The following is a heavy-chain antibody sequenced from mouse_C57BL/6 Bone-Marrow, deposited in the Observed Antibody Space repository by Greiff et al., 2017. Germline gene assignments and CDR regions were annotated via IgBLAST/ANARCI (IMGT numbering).Heavy chain of an antibody. CDR2: IDPETGGT. V-gene: IGHV1-15*01. D-gene: IGHD1-1*01. Sequence: VQLQQSGAELVRPGASVTLSCKASGYTFTDYEMHWVKQTPVHGLEWIGAIDPETGGTAYNQKFKGKAILTADKSSSTAYMELRSLTSEDSAVYYCTSRYYYGSSYEAWFAYWGQGTLVTVSA. CDR3: TSRYYYGSSYEAWFAY. CDR1: GYTFTDYE. J-gene: IGHJ3*01.